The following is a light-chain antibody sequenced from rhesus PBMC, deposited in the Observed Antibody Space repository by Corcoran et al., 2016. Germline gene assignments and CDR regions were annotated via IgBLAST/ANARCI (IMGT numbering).Light chain of an antibody. J-gene: IGKJ4*01. V-gene: IGKV1-46*01. CDR1: QSFSSS. Sequence: DIQMTQSPSSLSASVGDTVTITCRASQSFSSSLAWYQQKPGKAPKLLIYSASSLQSGVPSRFSGSKSGTDFTLTISSLQPEDIASYYCQQYYSDPLTCGGGTKVELK. CDR2: SAS. CDR3: QQYYSDPLT.